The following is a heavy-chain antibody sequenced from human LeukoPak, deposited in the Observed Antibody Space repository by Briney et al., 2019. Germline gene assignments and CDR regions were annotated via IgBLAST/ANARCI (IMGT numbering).Heavy chain of an antibody. V-gene: IGHV4-59*08. CDR3: ARPSIAARPDDAFDI. CDR2: IFYSGST. D-gene: IGHD6-6*01. CDR1: GGSISSYY. J-gene: IGHJ3*02. Sequence: SETLSLTCTVSGGSISSYYWSWIRQPPGKGLEWIGYIFYSGSTNYNPSLKSRVTISLDRSKNRFSLKLSSVTAADTAVYYCARPSIAARPDDAFDIWGQGTMVTVSS.